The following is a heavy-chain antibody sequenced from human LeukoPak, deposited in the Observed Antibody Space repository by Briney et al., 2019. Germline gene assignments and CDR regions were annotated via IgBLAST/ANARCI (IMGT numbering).Heavy chain of an antibody. CDR2: IIPIFGTA. J-gene: IGHJ3*02. V-gene: IGHV1-69*05. Sequence: SVKVSCKASGGTFSSYAISWVRQAPGQGLEWMGGIIPIFGTANYTQKFQGRVTITTDESTSTAYMELSSLRSEDTAVYYCARDSGSVRYYYDSSGYYDAFDIWGQGTMVTVSS. CDR1: GGTFSSYA. D-gene: IGHD3-22*01. CDR3: ARDSGSVRYYYDSSGYYDAFDI.